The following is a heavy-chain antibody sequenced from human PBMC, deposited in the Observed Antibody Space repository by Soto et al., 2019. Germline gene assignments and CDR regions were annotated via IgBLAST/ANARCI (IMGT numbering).Heavy chain of an antibody. CDR3: ARDLDSSSWYSIEAVTFDY. D-gene: IGHD6-13*01. V-gene: IGHV3-33*08. Sequence: GGSLRLSCAASGFTFSDYYMSWVRQAPGKGLEWVAVIWYDGSNKYYADSVKGRFTISRDNSKNTLYLQMNSLTAEDTAVYYCARDLDSSSWYSIEAVTFDYWGQGTLVTVSS. J-gene: IGHJ4*02. CDR2: IWYDGSNK. CDR1: GFTFSDYY.